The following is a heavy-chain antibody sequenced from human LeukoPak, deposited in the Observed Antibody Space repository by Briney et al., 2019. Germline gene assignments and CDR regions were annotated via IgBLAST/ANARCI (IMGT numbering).Heavy chain of an antibody. J-gene: IGHJ5*02. CDR2: INHSGST. D-gene: IGHD6-13*01. CDR3: ARGSHSSGWYL. Sequence: SETLSLTCAVYGGSFSGYYWSWIRQPPGKGLEWIGEINHSGSTNYNPSLKSGVTISVDTSKNQFSLKLSSVTAADTAVYYCARGSHSSGWYLWGQGTLVTVSS. V-gene: IGHV4-34*01. CDR1: GGSFSGYY.